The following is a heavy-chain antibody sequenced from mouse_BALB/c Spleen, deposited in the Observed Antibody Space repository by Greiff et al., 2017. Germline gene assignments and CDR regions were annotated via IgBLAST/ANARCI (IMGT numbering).Heavy chain of an antibody. D-gene: IGHD1-1*01. CDR1: GYTFTSYW. CDR2: INPSTGYT. J-gene: IGHJ1*01. Sequence: QVQLQQSGPELVKPGASVKMSCKASGYTFTSYWMHWVNQRPGQGLEWIGYINPSTGYTEYNQKFKDKATLTADKSSSTAYMQLSSLTSEDYAVYYGARGRRYFDVGGAGTTVTVSS. CDR3: ARGRRYFDV. V-gene: IGHV1-7*01.